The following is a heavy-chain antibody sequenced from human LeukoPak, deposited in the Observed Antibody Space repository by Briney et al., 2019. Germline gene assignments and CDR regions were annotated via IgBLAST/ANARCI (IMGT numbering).Heavy chain of an antibody. Sequence: PSETLSLTCAVYGGSFSGYYWSWIRQPPGKGLEWIGFIYYSGSTNYNPSLKGRLTISLDTSQNQFSLKLSSVTAADTAVYYCAGVNNIRMGVGYNYYYYMDVWGKGTTVTVSS. CDR3: AGVNNIRMGVGYNYYYYMDV. CDR1: GGSFSGYY. V-gene: IGHV4-59*01. J-gene: IGHJ6*03. D-gene: IGHD3-16*01. CDR2: IYYSGST.